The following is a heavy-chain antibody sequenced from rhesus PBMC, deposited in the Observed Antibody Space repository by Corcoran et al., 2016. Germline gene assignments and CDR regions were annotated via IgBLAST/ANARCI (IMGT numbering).Heavy chain of an antibody. D-gene: IGHD1-1*01. CDR1: GFTFSNSW. CDR3: TTWYSWNFDY. Sequence: EVQLVESGAGLVQHGGSLRLSCAASGFTFSNSWLSWVRQGPGKGLEWVARIKRKADGETADYAASVKGRFTISRDDSKNTLYLQMNSLKTEDTAVYYCTTWYSWNFDYWGQGVLVTVSS. V-gene: IGHV3-30*02. CDR2: IKRKADGETA. J-gene: IGHJ4*01.